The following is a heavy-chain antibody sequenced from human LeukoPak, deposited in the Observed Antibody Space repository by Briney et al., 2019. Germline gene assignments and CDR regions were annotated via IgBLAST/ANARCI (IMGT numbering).Heavy chain of an antibody. CDR3: ARRYYYDSSGYYYDLDNWFDP. J-gene: IGHJ5*02. Sequence: SETLSLTCTVSGGSISSSSYYWGWIRQPPGKGLEWIGSIYYSGSTYYNPSLKSRVTISVDTSKNQFSLKLSSVTAADTAVYYCARRYYYDSSGYYYDLDNWFDPWGQGTLVTVSS. CDR2: IYYSGST. D-gene: IGHD3-22*01. V-gene: IGHV4-39*01. CDR1: GGSISSSSYY.